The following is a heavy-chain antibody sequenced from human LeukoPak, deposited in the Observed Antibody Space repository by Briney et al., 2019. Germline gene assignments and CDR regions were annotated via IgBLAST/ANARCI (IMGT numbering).Heavy chain of an antibody. D-gene: IGHD2-21*02. V-gene: IGHV5-10-1*01. Sequence: GESLKISCKVSGYSFTSYWISWVRQMPGKGLEWVGRIDPSDSYTNYRPSFQGHVTISADKSINTAYLQWSSLKASDTAMYYCARTYCGGDCYYTYFDYWGQGTLVTVSS. CDR2: IDPSDSYT. CDR3: ARTYCGGDCYYTYFDY. CDR1: GYSFTSYW. J-gene: IGHJ4*02.